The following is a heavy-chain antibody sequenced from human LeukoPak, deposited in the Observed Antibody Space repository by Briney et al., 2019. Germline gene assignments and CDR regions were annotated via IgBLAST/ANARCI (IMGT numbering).Heavy chain of an antibody. D-gene: IGHD6-19*01. Sequence: GGFLRLSCAASGFSFSGSTMHWVRQASGKGLEWVGRIRNKANSYATIYAASVKGSFTISRDDSKSTAYLQMNCLKTEDTAVYYCAVASGSSGWYGVDVWGQGTLVTVSS. J-gene: IGHJ4*02. CDR1: GFSFSGST. CDR2: IRNKANSYAT. V-gene: IGHV3-73*01. CDR3: AVASGSSGWYGVDV.